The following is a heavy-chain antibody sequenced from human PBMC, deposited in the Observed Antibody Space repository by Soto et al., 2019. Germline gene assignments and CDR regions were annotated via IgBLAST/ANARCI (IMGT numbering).Heavy chain of an antibody. Sequence: SVKVSCKASGGTFSSYAISWVRQAPGQGLEWMGGIIPIFGTANYAQKFQGRVTITADESTSTAYMELSSPRSEDTAVYYCARVHCAHSCDWFDPWGQGTLVTVSS. D-gene: IGHD2-21*02. J-gene: IGHJ5*02. V-gene: IGHV1-69*13. CDR1: GGTFSSYA. CDR3: ARVHCAHSCDWFDP. CDR2: IIPIFGTA.